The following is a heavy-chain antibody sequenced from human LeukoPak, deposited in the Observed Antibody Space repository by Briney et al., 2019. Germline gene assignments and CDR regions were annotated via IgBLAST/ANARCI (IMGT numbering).Heavy chain of an antibody. V-gene: IGHV1-8*02. Sequence: ASVKVSCKASGYTFTAYYIHWLRQAPGQGLEWMGWINPNSGNTGYAQKFQGRVTMTRNTSISTAYMELSSLRSEDTAVYYCARARRYCSSTSCPGAKKYYYYYMDVWGKGTTVTISS. CDR1: GYTFTAYY. CDR2: INPNSGNT. CDR3: ARARRYCSSTSCPGAKKYYYYYMDV. J-gene: IGHJ6*03. D-gene: IGHD2-2*01.